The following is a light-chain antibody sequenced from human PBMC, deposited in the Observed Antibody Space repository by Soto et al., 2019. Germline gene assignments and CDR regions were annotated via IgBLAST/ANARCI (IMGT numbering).Light chain of an antibody. J-gene: IGLJ1*01. CDR3: CSYAGSFYV. CDR1: SIDVGGYDY. Sequence: ALTQPRSVSGSPGQSVTISCTGTSIDVGGYDYVSWYQQHPGKAPKLMIFDVTKRPSGVPDRFSGSKSGNTASLTISGLQAEDEAHYSCCSYAGSFYVFGYGTKVTVL. V-gene: IGLV2-11*01. CDR2: DVT.